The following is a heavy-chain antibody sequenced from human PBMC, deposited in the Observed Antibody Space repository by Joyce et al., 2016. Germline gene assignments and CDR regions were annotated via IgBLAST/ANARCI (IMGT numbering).Heavy chain of an antibody. CDR2: ISGDDERT. D-gene: IGHD3-3*02. V-gene: IGHV3-23*01. Sequence: EVQLLESGGGLVQPGGSMRLSCAASGFTFPSSPMTWVRQAPGKGLEWLSSISGDDERTDYADSWKGRFTISRDNSENTLYLQMNSLRVEDTALYYCVKVPQPNILAVGTVDYWGQGTLVTVSS. J-gene: IGHJ4*02. CDR1: GFTFPSSP. CDR3: VKVPQPNILAVGTVDY.